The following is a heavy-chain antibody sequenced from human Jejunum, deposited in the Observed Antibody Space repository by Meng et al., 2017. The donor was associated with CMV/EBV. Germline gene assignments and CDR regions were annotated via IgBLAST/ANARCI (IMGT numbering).Heavy chain of an antibody. V-gene: IGHV4-30-4*08. J-gene: IGHJ5*02. CDR1: GDSNSSGGYF. CDR2: FYYSGNT. D-gene: IGHD2-8*01. CDR3: AREISYATNSFDP. Sequence: TVSGDSNSSGGYFWSWIRQPPGRGLEWIGYFYYSGNTYYNPSLKSRASISVDASKNQFSLEVTSVTDADTAVYFCAREISYATNSFDPWGQGTLVTVSS.